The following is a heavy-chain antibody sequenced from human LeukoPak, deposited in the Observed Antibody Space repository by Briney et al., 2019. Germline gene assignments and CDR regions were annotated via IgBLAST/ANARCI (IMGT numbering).Heavy chain of an antibody. V-gene: IGHV3-53*01. D-gene: IGHD3-10*01. CDR1: GFTVSSNY. J-gene: IGHJ4*02. CDR2: IYSGGST. Sequence: GGSLRLSCAASGFTVSSNYMSWVRQAPGKGLEWVSVIYSGGSTYYADSVKGRFTISRDNSKNTLYLQMNSLRAEDTAVYYCASRPDYYGSGSYSFGWGQGTLVTVSS. CDR3: ASRPDYYGSGSYSFG.